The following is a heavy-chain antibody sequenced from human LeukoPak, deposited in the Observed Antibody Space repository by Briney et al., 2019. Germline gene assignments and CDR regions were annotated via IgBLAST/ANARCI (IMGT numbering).Heavy chain of an antibody. Sequence: SVKVSCKASGGTFSSYAISWVRQAPGQGLEWMGGIIPIFGTANYAQKFQGRVTITADESTSTAYMELSSLRSEDTAVYYCARGHISLATFDPWGQGTLVTVSS. D-gene: IGHD5-24*01. CDR3: ARGHISLATFDP. V-gene: IGHV1-69*01. CDR1: GGTFSSYA. J-gene: IGHJ5*02. CDR2: IIPIFGTA.